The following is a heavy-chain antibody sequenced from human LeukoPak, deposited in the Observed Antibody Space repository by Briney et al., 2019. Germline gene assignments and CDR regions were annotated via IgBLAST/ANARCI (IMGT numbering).Heavy chain of an antibody. V-gene: IGHV3-48*03. CDR1: GFTFSSYE. CDR3: ARDYGGSSPFDY. J-gene: IGHJ4*02. CDR2: ISSSGSTI. Sequence: GGSLRLSCAASGFTFSSYEMHWVRQAPGKGLEWVSYISSSGSTIYYANSVKGRFTISRDNAKNSLYLQMNSLRAEDTAVYYCARDYGGSSPFDYWGQGTLVTVSS. D-gene: IGHD4-23*01.